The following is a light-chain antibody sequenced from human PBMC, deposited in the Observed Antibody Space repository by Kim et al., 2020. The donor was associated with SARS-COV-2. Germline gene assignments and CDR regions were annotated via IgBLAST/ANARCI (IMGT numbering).Light chain of an antibody. J-gene: IGLJ3*02. CDR1: SSDICVYIH. Sequence: QSFTISSTGTSSDICVYIHVSWYQQHPGKAPKLIIYEVDKRPSGVPDRFSGSKSGDTASLTVSGLQAEDEADYYCNSKTGSDNFVFGGGTQLTVL. CDR3: NSKTGSDNFV. CDR2: EVD. V-gene: IGLV2-8*01.